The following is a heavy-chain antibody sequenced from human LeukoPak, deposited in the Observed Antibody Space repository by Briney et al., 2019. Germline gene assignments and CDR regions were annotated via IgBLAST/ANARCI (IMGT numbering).Heavy chain of an antibody. CDR3: ASSQAAIDHGSGSYELNWFDP. Sequence: SVKVSCKASGGTFSSYAISWVRQAPGQGLEWMGRIIPILGIANYAQKFQGRVTITADKSTSTAYMELSSLRSEDTAVYYCASSQAAIDHGSGSYELNWFDPWGQGTLVTVSS. CDR2: IIPILGIA. J-gene: IGHJ5*02. CDR1: GGTFSSYA. V-gene: IGHV1-69*04. D-gene: IGHD3-10*01.